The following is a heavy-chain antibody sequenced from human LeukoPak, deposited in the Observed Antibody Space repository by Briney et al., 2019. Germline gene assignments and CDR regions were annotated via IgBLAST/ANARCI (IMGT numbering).Heavy chain of an antibody. CDR1: GFIFSDYA. CDR2: INGAGYSI. Sequence: GGSLRLSCAASGFIFSDYAMHWIRQAPGKGLEWVSTINGAGYSIYYANSVKGRFTISRDNAQSSLVLQMNSLRVDDSAVYYRVRNMMGSNPVPDHWGQGTLVTVSS. J-gene: IGHJ4*02. V-gene: IGHV3-21*01. D-gene: IGHD3-16*01. CDR3: VRNMMGSNPVPDH.